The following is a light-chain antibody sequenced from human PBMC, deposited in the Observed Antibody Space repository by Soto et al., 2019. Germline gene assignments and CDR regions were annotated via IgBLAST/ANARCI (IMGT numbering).Light chain of an antibody. CDR1: SSNIGSYS. CDR2: NNN. V-gene: IGLV1-44*01. J-gene: IGLJ2*01. CDR3: AAWDDSMNGVV. Sequence: QSVLTQPPSASGTPGQRITISCSGSSSNIGSYSVNWYQQLQGTAPKLLIYNNNKRPSWVPDQLSGSKFGTSASLAISGLQSEDEAADYCAAWDDSMNGVVFGGGTKLTVL.